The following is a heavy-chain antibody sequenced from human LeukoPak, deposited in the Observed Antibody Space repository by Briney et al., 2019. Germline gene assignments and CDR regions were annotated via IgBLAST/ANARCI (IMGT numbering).Heavy chain of an antibody. CDR2: MYTSGST. Sequence: SETLSLTCTVSGDSVSSSHWSWIRQPPGKGLEWIGDMYTSGSTNYNPSLKSRVTISVDTSKNQFSLKLSSVTAADTAVYYCARQIVGASPFDYWGQGTLVTVSS. V-gene: IGHV4-4*09. D-gene: IGHD1-26*01. J-gene: IGHJ4*02. CDR1: GDSVSSSH. CDR3: ARQIVGASPFDY.